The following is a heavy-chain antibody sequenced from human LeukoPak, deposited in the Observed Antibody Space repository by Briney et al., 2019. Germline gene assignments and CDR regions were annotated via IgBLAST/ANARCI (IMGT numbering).Heavy chain of an antibody. J-gene: IGHJ6*03. Sequence: ASVRVSCKASGGTFSSYAMSWVRQAPGQGLEWMGGISPIFGIANYAQKFQGRVTITTDESTSTAYMELSSLRSEDTAVYYCARSTVGYYYYYYMDVWGKGTTVTVSS. CDR1: GGTFSSYA. CDR3: ARSTVGYYYYYYMDV. CDR2: ISPIFGIA. D-gene: IGHD4-17*01. V-gene: IGHV1-69*05.